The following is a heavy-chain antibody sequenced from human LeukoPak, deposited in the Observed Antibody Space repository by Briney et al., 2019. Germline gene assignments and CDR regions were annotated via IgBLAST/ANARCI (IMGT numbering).Heavy chain of an antibody. D-gene: IGHD2-21*02. CDR2: INHSGST. Sequence: SETLSLTCAVYGGPFSGYYWSWIRQPPGKGLEWIGEINHSGSTNYNPSLKSRVTISVDTSKNQFSLKLSSVTAADTAVYYCARGIVVVTASYFDFWGQGTLVTVSS. J-gene: IGHJ4*02. V-gene: IGHV4-34*01. CDR1: GGPFSGYY. CDR3: ARGIVVVTASYFDF.